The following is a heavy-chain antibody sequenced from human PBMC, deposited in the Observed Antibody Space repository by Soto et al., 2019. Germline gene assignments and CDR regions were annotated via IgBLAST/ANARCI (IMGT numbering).Heavy chain of an antibody. J-gene: IGHJ4*02. CDR3: AKDIQRWLQYKFDY. CDR1: GFTFDDYA. D-gene: IGHD5-12*01. Sequence: GGSLRLSCAASGFTFDDYAMHWVRQAPGKGLEWVSGISWNSGSIGYADSVKGRFTISRDNAKNSLYLQMNSLRAEDTALYYCAKDIQRWLQYKFDYWGQGTLVTVSS. V-gene: IGHV3-9*01. CDR2: ISWNSGSI.